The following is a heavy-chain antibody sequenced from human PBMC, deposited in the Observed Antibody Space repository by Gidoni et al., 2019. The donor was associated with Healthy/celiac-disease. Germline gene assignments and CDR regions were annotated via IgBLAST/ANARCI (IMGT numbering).Heavy chain of an antibody. CDR2: TRNKANSYTT. CDR3: AREGDYYDFWSGYSYYYYMDV. J-gene: IGHJ6*03. CDR1: GFTFSDHY. D-gene: IGHD3-3*01. Sequence: EVQLVESGGGLVQPGGSLRLSCAASGFTFSDHYMDWVRQAPGKGLEWVGRTRNKANSYTTEYAASVKGRFTISRDDSKNSLYLQMNSLKTEDTAVYYCAREGDYYDFWSGYSYYYYMDVWGKGTTVTVSS. V-gene: IGHV3-72*01.